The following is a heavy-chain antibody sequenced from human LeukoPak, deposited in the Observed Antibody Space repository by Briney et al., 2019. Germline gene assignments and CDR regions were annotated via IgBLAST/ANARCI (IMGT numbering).Heavy chain of an antibody. CDR2: ISGSGGST. Sequence: GGSLRLSCAASGVTFSSYAMSWVRQAPGKGLEWISGISGSGGSTYYADSVKGRFTISRDNSKDTLYLQMNSLRAEDTAVYYCAKVWFGERGGFDYWGQGTLVTVSS. D-gene: IGHD3-10*01. CDR1: GVTFSSYA. V-gene: IGHV3-23*01. CDR3: AKVWFGERGGFDY. J-gene: IGHJ4*02.